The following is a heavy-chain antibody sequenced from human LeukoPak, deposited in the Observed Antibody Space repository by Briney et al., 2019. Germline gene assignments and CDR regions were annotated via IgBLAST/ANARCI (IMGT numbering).Heavy chain of an antibody. D-gene: IGHD4-23*01. J-gene: IGHJ5*02. Sequence: NTSETLSLTCTVSNDSISSYCCSWVRQPPGKGLEWIGFMCPSGRTDYNPSLKSRVTMSIDTSKNQLSMELRFLTAADTAVYYCATSYDGKTAPYDLWGHGTLVTVSS. CDR3: ATSYDGKTAPYDL. CDR2: MCPSGRT. CDR1: NDSISSYC. V-gene: IGHV4-4*08.